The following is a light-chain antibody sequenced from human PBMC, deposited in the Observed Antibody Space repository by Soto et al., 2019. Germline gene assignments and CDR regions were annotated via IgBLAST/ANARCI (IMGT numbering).Light chain of an antibody. CDR1: QNIDNY. Sequence: DIQMTQSPSSLSASIGDRVTITCRASQNIDNYLNWYQHKPGKPPKLLIYTASSLYSGVPSRFSGSGSGTDFTLTISSLQPEDFATYYCQQGYNNWWTFGQGTKVDIK. J-gene: IGKJ1*01. CDR3: QQGYNNWWT. CDR2: TAS. V-gene: IGKV1-39*01.